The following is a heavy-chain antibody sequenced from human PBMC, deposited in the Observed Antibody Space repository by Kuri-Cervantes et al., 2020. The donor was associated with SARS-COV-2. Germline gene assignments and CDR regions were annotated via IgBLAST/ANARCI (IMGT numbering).Heavy chain of an antibody. Sequence: GESLKISCAASGFTFRSCWMSWVRQAPGKGLEWVSYISSSGSTIYYADSVKGRFTISRDNAKNSLYLQMNSLRAEDTAVYYCARANVVVPAAMGFDPWGQGTLVTVSS. D-gene: IGHD2-2*01. V-gene: IGHV3-48*04. CDR1: GFTFRSCW. J-gene: IGHJ5*02. CDR3: ARANVVVPAAMGFDP. CDR2: ISSSGSTI.